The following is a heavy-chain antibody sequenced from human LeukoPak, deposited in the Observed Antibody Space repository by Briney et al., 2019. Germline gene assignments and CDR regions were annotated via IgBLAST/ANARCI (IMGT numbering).Heavy chain of an antibody. Sequence: GASVKVSCKASGYTFVSYGISWVRQAPGQGLEWMGWINTYNGNANYAQKLQGRVTITTDTSTSTAYMELRSLRSDDTAVYYCARRKIVYPDCWGQGTLVTVSS. CDR2: INTYNGNA. CDR1: GYTFVSYG. J-gene: IGHJ4*02. V-gene: IGHV1-18*01. D-gene: IGHD2/OR15-2a*01. CDR3: ARRKIVYPDC.